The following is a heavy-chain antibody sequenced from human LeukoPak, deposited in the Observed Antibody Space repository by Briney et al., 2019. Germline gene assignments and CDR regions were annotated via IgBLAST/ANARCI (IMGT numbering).Heavy chain of an antibody. CDR3: ARDALAGGDWSNMGDY. CDR2: ISSRGGTI. D-gene: IGHD3-16*01. V-gene: IGHV3-48*03. J-gene: IGHJ4*02. Sequence: GGSLRLSCAASGFTFSTYDMNWVRQAPGKGLEWLSYISSRGGTIYYADSVKGRFTISRDNAKNSLYLQMNSLRAEDTAVYYRARDALAGGDWSNMGDYWGQGTLVTVSS. CDR1: GFTFSTYD.